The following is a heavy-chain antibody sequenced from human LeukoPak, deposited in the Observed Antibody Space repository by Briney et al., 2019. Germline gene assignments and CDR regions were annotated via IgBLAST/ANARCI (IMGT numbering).Heavy chain of an antibody. CDR1: GGTFSSYA. J-gene: IGHJ3*02. D-gene: IGHD3-10*01. CDR2: IIPIFGTA. CDR3: ARVPLSSGSATAPDAFDI. V-gene: IGHV1-69*13. Sequence: VASVKVSCKASGGTFSSYAISWVRQAPGQGLEWMGGIIPIFGTANYAQKFQGRVTITADESTSTAYMELSSLRSEDTAVYYCARVPLSSGSATAPDAFDIWGQGTMVTVSS.